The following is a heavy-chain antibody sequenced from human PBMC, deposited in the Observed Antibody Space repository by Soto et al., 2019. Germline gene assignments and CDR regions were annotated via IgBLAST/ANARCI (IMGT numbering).Heavy chain of an antibody. CDR3: ARPPLPGYSIHFNS. Sequence: GESLKISCKASGDIFIDYGRGWVRQMPGKGLERMGIVYPSDSDNRYSPYFQGQVTISADRSTGTAFLQWRSVKASDTALYYCARPPLPGYSIHFNSWGQGTLVTVSS. CDR2: VYPSDSDN. CDR1: GDIFIDYG. V-gene: IGHV5-51*01. D-gene: IGHD2-15*01. J-gene: IGHJ4*02.